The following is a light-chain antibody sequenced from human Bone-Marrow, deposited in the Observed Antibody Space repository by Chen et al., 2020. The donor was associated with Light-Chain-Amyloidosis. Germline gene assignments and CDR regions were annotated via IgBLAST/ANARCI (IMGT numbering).Light chain of an antibody. J-gene: IGLJ3*02. CDR2: DDS. CDR3: QVWDRRSDRPV. V-gene: IGLV3-21*02. Sequence: SYVLTQPSSVSVAPGQTATIACGGNNIGSTSVHWYQQTPGQAPLLVVYDDSDRPSGIPERWAGSNSGNTATLTISRVEAGDEADDYCQVWDRRSDRPVFGGGTKLTVL. CDR1: NIGSTS.